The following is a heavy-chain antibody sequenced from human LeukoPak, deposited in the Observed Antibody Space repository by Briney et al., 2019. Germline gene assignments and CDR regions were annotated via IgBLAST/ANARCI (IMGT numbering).Heavy chain of an antibody. CDR1: GGSISSGGYY. V-gene: IGHV4-31*03. Sequence: TLSLTCTVSGGSISSGGYYWSWIRQHPGKGLEWIGYIYYSGSTYYTPSLKSRVSISVDTSKKEFSLKLTSVTAADTAVYYCARDRDGYAYSFDYWGQGTLVTVSS. CDR2: IYYSGST. CDR3: ARDRDGYAYSFDY. J-gene: IGHJ4*02. D-gene: IGHD5-24*01.